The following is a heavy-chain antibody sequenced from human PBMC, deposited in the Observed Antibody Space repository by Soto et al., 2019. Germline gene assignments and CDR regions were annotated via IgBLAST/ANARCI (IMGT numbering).Heavy chain of an antibody. CDR1: GFTFSDYY. J-gene: IGHJ4*02. CDR3: ARDRGGYLDY. D-gene: IGHD3-10*01. CDR2: IGSSGSTI. V-gene: IGHV3-11*01. Sequence: PGGSLRLSCAVSGFTFSDYYMSWIRQSPGKGLEWASYIGSSGSTIYYADSVKGRFTISRDNAKNSLYLQMNSLRAEDTAVYFCARDRGGYLDYWGQGTLVTVSS.